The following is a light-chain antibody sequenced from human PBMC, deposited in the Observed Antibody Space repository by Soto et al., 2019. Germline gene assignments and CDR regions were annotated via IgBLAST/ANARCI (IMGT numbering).Light chain of an antibody. J-gene: IGKJ5*01. CDR2: GAS. V-gene: IGKV3-15*01. CDR3: QQCSAWPLFC. Sequence: EIVMTQSPATLYVSPGDRVTLSCRASQSVSCLAWYQHKPGQPARLLIYGASTRATGIPARFSGSGSGTDLTITITSLYSEASAVYFCQQCSAWPLFCFDQGTRTETK. CDR1: QSVSC.